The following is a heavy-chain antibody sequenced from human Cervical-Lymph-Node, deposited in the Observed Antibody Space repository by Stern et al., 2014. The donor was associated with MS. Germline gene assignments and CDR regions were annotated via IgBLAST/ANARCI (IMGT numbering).Heavy chain of an antibody. CDR2: IYPGDSDT. J-gene: IGHJ6*02. Sequence: EQLVESGAEVKTPGESLKISCKGSGYRFTNYWIGWGRQMPDKGLEWMGIIYPGDSDTRYSPSFQGQVPISADKSISTAYLQWRSLKASDTAMYYCARQSTGSTSGNYYYGMDVWGQGTTVIVSS. V-gene: IGHV5-51*03. CDR3: ARQSTGSTSGNYYYGMDV. CDR1: GYRFTNYW. D-gene: IGHD6-19*01.